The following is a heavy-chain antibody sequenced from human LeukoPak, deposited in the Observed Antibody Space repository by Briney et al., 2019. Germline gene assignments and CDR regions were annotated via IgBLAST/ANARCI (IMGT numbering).Heavy chain of an antibody. CDR2: INHSGST. CDR1: GGSFSGYY. CDR3: ARGVYYGSGSFDY. Sequence: PSETLSLTCVVYGGSFSGYYWSWIRQPPGKGLEWIGEINHSGSTNYNPSLKSRVTISVDTSKNQFSLKLSSVTAADTAVYYCARGVYYGSGSFDYWGQGTLVTVSS. D-gene: IGHD3-10*01. J-gene: IGHJ4*02. V-gene: IGHV4-34*01.